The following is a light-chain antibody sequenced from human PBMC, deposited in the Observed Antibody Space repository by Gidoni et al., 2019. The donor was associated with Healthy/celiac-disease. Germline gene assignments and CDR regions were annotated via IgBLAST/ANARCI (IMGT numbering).Light chain of an antibody. J-gene: IGKJ2*01. CDR1: LGIRND. V-gene: IGKV1-6*01. CDR2: AAS. CDR3: LQDYNYPYT. Sequence: AIQMTQSPSSLSASVGDRVTITCRASLGIRNDLGWYQQKPGKAPKLLIYAASSLQSGVPSRFSGSGSGTDFTLTISSLQREDFATYYCLQDYNYPYTFGQGTKLEIK.